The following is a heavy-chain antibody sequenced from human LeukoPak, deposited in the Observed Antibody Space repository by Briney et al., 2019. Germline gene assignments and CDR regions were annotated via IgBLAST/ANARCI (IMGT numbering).Heavy chain of an antibody. CDR2: IEYSGST. D-gene: IGHD2-21*02. CDR1: GGSIGSYY. Sequence: SETLSLTCTVSGGSIGSYYWNWIRQPPGKGLEGIGYIEYSGSTNYNPSLKSRVTISVDTSKNQFSLKLSSVTADDTAMYYCARAGSAIPPRFFYSMDVWGKGTTVTISS. CDR3: ARAGSAIPPRFFYSMDV. J-gene: IGHJ6*03. V-gene: IGHV4-59*01.